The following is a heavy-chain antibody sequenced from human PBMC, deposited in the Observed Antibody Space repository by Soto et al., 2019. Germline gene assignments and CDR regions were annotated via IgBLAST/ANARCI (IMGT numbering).Heavy chain of an antibody. CDR1: GFTFSSYA. CDR3: AKGFIVATIGGFDY. D-gene: IGHD5-12*01. Sequence: EVQLLESGGGLVQPGGSMRLSCAASGFTFSSYAMSWVRQAPGKGLEWVSAISGSGGSTYYADSVKGRFTISRDNSKNTLYLQMNSLRAEDTAVYSCAKGFIVATIGGFDYWGQGTLVTVSS. V-gene: IGHV3-23*01. CDR2: ISGSGGST. J-gene: IGHJ4*02.